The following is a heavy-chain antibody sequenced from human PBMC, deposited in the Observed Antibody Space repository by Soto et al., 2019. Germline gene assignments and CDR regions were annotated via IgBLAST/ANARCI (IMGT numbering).Heavy chain of an antibody. V-gene: IGHV3-30-3*01. CDR3: ARDSYGDRSQP. D-gene: IGHD4-17*01. J-gene: IGHJ4*02. CDR2: ISYDGSNK. CDR1: GFTFSSYA. Sequence: QVQLVESGGGVVQPGRSLRLSCAASGFTFSSYAMHWVRQAPGKGLEWVAVISYDGSNKYYADSVKGRFTISRDNSKNTLYLQMNSLRAEDTAVYYCARDSYGDRSQPWGQGTLVTVSS.